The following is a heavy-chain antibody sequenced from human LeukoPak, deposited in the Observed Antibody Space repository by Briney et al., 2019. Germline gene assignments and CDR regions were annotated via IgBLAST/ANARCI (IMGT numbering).Heavy chain of an antibody. J-gene: IGHJ5*02. CDR3: ARGGSSWYAVWFDP. CDR1: GYSISSGYY. V-gene: IGHV4-38-2*02. D-gene: IGHD6-13*01. CDR2: IYHSGST. Sequence: SETLSLTCTVSGYSISSGYYWGWIRQPPGKGLEWIGSIYHSGSTYYNPSLKSRVTISVDTSKNQFSLKLSSVTAADTAVYYCARGGSSWYAVWFDPWGQGTPVTVSS.